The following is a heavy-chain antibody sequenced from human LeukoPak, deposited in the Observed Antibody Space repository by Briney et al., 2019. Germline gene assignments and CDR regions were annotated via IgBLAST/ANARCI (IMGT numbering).Heavy chain of an antibody. CDR1: GLTFGNYA. CDR2: ISGSGGST. D-gene: IGHD3-10*01. CDR3: AKGSTYFYGSGTSDDAFDI. Sequence: GGSLRRSCAASGLTFGNYAMSWVRQAPGRGLEWVSSISGSGGSTHYADSVKGRFTTSRDNSKSTMFLQVNSLRAEDTAVYYCAKGSTYFYGSGTSDDAFDIWGQGTMVTVSS. V-gene: IGHV3-23*01. J-gene: IGHJ3*02.